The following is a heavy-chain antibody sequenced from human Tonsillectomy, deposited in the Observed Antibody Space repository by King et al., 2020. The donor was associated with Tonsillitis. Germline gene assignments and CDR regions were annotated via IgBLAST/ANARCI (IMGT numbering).Heavy chain of an antibody. V-gene: IGHV4-30-2*01. CDR3: ARYSGSGALDL. D-gene: IGHD3-10*01. CDR1: GYSISSGGYS. Sequence: QLQESGSGLVKPSQTLSLTCAVSGYSISSGGYSWSWIRQPPGKGLEWIGYIYHSGSTYYNPSLKSRVTISIDRSKNQLSLKVTSVTAADTAVYYCARYSGSGALDLWGQGTVVTVSS. J-gene: IGHJ3*01. CDR2: IYHSGST.